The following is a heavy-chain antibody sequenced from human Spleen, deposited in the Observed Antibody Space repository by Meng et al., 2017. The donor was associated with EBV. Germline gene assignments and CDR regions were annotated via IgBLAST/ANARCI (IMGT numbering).Heavy chain of an antibody. V-gene: IGHV1-18*01. CDR2: ISLYNGNT. Sequence: LVQSGAEVKKPGASVKVSCKASGYTFTSYAFSWVRQAPGQGLEWMGRISLYNGNTNYAQKLQGRVTMTTNTSTSTAYMELRSLTSDDTAVYYCARLGYGINYLDYWGQGTLVTVSS. J-gene: IGHJ4*02. CDR1: GYTFTSYA. CDR3: ARLGYGINYLDY. D-gene: IGHD4-17*01.